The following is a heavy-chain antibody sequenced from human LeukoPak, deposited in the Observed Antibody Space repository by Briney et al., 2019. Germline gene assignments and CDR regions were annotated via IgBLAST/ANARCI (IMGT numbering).Heavy chain of an antibody. V-gene: IGHV3-15*01. CDR2: IKSKTDGGTT. Sequence: GGSLRLSCAASGFTFSNAWMSWVRQAPGKGLEWVGRIKSKTDGGTTDYAAPVKGRFTISRDDSKNTLYLQMNSLKTEDTAVYYCTTILWDSNSMDFDYRGQGTLVTVSS. D-gene: IGHD6-6*01. CDR3: TTILWDSNSMDFDY. J-gene: IGHJ4*02. CDR1: GFTFSNAW.